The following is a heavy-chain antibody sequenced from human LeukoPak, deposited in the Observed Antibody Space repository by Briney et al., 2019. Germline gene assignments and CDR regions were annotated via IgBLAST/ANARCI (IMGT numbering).Heavy chain of an antibody. Sequence: SETLSLTCTVSGGSISSSRYYWVWIRQPPGKGLEWMGSINYSGSTYYNPSLESRVTMSVDTSNNQFSLKLSSVAAADTAVVYCARHAVASAHFQLWGQGTLVPVSS. CDR3: ARHAVASAHFQL. CDR2: INYSGST. J-gene: IGHJ1*01. CDR1: GGSISSSRYY. V-gene: IGHV4-39*01. D-gene: IGHD6-13*01.